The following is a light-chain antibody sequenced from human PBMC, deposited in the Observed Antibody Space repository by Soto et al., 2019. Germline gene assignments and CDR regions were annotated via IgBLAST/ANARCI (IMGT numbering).Light chain of an antibody. J-gene: IGLJ2*01. CDR2: EVS. CDR3: SSYTSSNTL. V-gene: IGLV2-14*01. CDR1: SSDVGGYKY. Sequence: QSALTQPASVSGSPGQSITISCTGTSSDVGGYKYVSWYQQHPGKAPKLMIYEVSNRPSGVSNRFSGSKSGNTASLTISGLQAEDEADYYCSSYTSSNTLFGGGTKVTVL.